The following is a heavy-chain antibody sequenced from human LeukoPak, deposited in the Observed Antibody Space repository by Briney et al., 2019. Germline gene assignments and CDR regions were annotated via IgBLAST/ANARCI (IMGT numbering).Heavy chain of an antibody. CDR3: ARLGPYSSSWYGNWFDP. CDR2: IYTSGST. Sequence: SQTLSLTCTVSGGSISSGSYYWSWIRQPAGKGLEWVGRIYTSGSTNYNPSLKSRVTISVDTSKNQFSLKLSSVTAADTAVYYCARLGPYSSSWYGNWFDPWGQGTLVTVSS. J-gene: IGHJ5*02. V-gene: IGHV4-61*02. CDR1: GGSISSGSYY. D-gene: IGHD6-13*01.